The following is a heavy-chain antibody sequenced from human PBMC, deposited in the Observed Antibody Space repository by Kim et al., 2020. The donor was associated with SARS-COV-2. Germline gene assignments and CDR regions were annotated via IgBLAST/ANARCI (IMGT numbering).Heavy chain of an antibody. Sequence: STTYAQKFQGRVTMTRDTSTGTVFMELSSLRSDDTAVYYCARVTPVATFDYWGQGTLVTVSS. J-gene: IGHJ4*02. CDR2: ST. CDR3: ARVTPVATFDY. V-gene: IGHV1-46*01. D-gene: IGHD5-12*01.